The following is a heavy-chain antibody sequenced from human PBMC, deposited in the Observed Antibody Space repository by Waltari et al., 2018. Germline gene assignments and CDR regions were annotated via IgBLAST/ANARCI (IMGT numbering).Heavy chain of an antibody. Sequence: QLQLQESGPGLVKPSETLSLTCTVSGGSISSSSYYWGWIRQPPGKGLEWIGSIYYSGSTYYNPSLKSRVTISVDTSKNQFSLKLSSVTAADTAVYYCARLNKRFPLGDDYWGQGTLVTVSS. V-gene: IGHV4-39*01. CDR1: GGSISSSSYY. J-gene: IGHJ4*02. CDR3: ARLNKRFPLGDDY. D-gene: IGHD3-3*01. CDR2: IYYSGST.